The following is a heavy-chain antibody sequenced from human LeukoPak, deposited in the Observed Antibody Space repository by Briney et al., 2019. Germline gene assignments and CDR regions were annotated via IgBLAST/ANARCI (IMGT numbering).Heavy chain of an antibody. V-gene: IGHV4-39*01. CDR3: SRHVNAVDY. D-gene: IGHD2-2*01. J-gene: IGHJ4*02. CDR2: ILYTGNT. Sequence: SETLSLTCSVSGGSISTRNHYWGWIRQPRGKGLEWIGSILYTGNTYYHPFLRRRVTMSVDTSKTHFSLCLSPVTAADMAGYCCSRHVNAVDYWGQGALVTVSS. CDR1: GGSISTRNHY.